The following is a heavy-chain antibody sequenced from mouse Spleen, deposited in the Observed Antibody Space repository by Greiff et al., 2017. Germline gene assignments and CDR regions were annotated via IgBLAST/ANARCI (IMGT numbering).Heavy chain of an antibody. Sequence: EVQGVESGGGLVKRGGSLKLSCAASGFTFSSYYMSWVRQTPEKRLEWVATISSGGGSTYYPDSVKGRFTISRDNAKNTLYLQMSSLNSEDTAVYYCARDTSSGSAWFAYWGQGTLVTVSA. CDR1: GFTFSSYY. CDR2: ISSGGGST. V-gene: IGHV5-12-1*01. CDR3: ARDTSSGSAWFAY. D-gene: IGHD3-1*01. J-gene: IGHJ3*01.